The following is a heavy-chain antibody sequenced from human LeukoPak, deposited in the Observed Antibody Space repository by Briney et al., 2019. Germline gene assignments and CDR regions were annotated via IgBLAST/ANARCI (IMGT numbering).Heavy chain of an antibody. D-gene: IGHD6-19*01. CDR2: VTVGAVAT. CDR1: GFTFRSYA. J-gene: IGHJ4*02. CDR3: AKDSPLTVSASGWATNSFDF. Sequence: GGSLRLSCAASGFTFRSYAMSWVRQAPGKGLEWVSTVTVGAVATYYAASVRGCHTICRANSKNTLYLQITSLRAEDTAVYSAAKDSPLTVSASGWATNSFDFWGQGTLVTVSS. V-gene: IGHV3-23*01.